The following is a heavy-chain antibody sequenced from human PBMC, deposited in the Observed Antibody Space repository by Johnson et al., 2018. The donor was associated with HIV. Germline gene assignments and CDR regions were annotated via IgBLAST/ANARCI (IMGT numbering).Heavy chain of an antibody. D-gene: IGHD4-17*01. Sequence: QVQLVESGGIVVQPGGSLRLSCEASGFTFSSYAMHWVRQAPGKGLEWVAVISYDGSNKYYADSVKGRFTISRDNSKNTLYLQMNSLRAEDTAVYYCARGGLGDYVVAFDIWGQGTMVTVSS. CDR1: GFTFSSYA. J-gene: IGHJ3*02. V-gene: IGHV3-30-3*01. CDR2: ISYDGSNK. CDR3: ARGGLGDYVVAFDI.